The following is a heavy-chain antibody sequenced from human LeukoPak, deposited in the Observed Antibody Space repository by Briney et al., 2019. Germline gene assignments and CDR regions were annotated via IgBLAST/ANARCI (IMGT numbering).Heavy chain of an antibody. J-gene: IGHJ4*02. CDR2: INPKSGGT. V-gene: IGHV1-2*02. CDR1: GYSFSGYY. D-gene: IGHD1-7*01. CDR3: VQFELDY. Sequence: ASVKVSCKASGYSFSGYYMHWVRQAPGQGLEWMGWINPKSGGTNYAQKFQGRVTMTRDTSISTAYMDLSRLRSDDTAVYYCVQFELDYWGQGTLVTVSS.